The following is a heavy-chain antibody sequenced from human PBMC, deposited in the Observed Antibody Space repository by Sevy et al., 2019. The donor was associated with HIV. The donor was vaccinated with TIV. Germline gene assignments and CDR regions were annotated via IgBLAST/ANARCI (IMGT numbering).Heavy chain of an antibody. CDR3: ARANWGNYFDY. D-gene: IGHD7-27*01. V-gene: IGHV3-30-3*01. CDR2: ISYDGSNK. CDR1: GFTFSSYA. J-gene: IGHJ4*02. Sequence: GGSLRLSCAASGFTFSSYAMHWVRQAPGKGLEWVAVISYDGSNKYYADSVKGRFTISRDNSKNTLYLQMNSLRDEDTAVYYCARANWGNYFDYWGQGTLVTVSS.